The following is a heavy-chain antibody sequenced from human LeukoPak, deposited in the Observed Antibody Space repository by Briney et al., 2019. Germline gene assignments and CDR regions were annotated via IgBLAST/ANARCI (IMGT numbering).Heavy chain of an antibody. D-gene: IGHD5-18*01. CDR2: IKQDGSEK. CDR3: ASSSTAIWFAY. Sequence: GGSLRLSCAASGFTFSSYEMNWVRQAPGKGLEWVANIKQDGSEKYYVDSVKGRFTISRDNAKNSLYLQMNSLRAEDTAVYYCASSSTAIWFAYWGQGTLVTVSS. CDR1: GFTFSSYE. V-gene: IGHV3-7*01. J-gene: IGHJ4*02.